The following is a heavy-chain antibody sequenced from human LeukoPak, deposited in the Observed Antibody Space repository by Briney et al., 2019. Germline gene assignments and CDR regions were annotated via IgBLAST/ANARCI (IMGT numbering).Heavy chain of an antibody. V-gene: IGHV1-2*06. CDR2: IHPNTGGT. J-gene: IGHJ4*02. CDR3: ARAGYSGYDLDY. D-gene: IGHD5-12*01. Sequence: ASVKVSCKASGYIFTGYYMHWVRQAPGQGLEWMGRIHPNTGGTDYAQKFQGRVTVTRDTSISTAYMELSSLTSDDTAVYHCARAGYSGYDLDYWGQGTLVTVSS. CDR1: GYIFTGYY.